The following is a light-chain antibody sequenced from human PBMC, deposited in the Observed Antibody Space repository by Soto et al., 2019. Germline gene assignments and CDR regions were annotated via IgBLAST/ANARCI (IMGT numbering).Light chain of an antibody. V-gene: IGKV1-39*01. CDR1: QGIRSF. CDR3: QQSYNSPQT. CDR2: STS. J-gene: IGKJ1*01. Sequence: QMTQSPSYLSASVGDRVTITCRASQGIRSFLNWYQQKLGKAPKLLIYSTSHLQSGVPSRFSGSGSGTDFTLTISSLQPEDFATYYCQQSYNSPQTFGQGTKVEI.